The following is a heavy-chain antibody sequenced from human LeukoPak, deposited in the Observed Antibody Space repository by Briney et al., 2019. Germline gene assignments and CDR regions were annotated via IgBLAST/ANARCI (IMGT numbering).Heavy chain of an antibody. Sequence: GGSLRLSCAASGFTFSSYAMHWVRQAPGKGLEWVANIKQDGSEKYYVDSVKGRFTISRDNAKNSLYLQMNSLRAQDTAVYYCARGYSSASDAFDIWGQGTMVTVSS. CDR1: GFTFSSYA. J-gene: IGHJ3*02. V-gene: IGHV3-7*01. CDR2: IKQDGSEK. D-gene: IGHD6-19*01. CDR3: ARGYSSASDAFDI.